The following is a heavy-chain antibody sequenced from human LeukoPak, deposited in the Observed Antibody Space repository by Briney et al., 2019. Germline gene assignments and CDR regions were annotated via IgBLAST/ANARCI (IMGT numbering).Heavy chain of an antibody. J-gene: IGHJ4*02. CDR3: AHTLTTDEISNFDY. Sequence: SVKVSCKASGGTFSSYAISWVRQAPGQGLEWMGGIIPIFGTANYAQKFQGRVTITADESTSTAYMELSSLRSEDTAVYYCAHTLTTDEISNFDYWGQGTLVTVSS. CDR1: GGTFSSYA. CDR2: IIPIFGTA. D-gene: IGHD3-22*01. V-gene: IGHV1-69*13.